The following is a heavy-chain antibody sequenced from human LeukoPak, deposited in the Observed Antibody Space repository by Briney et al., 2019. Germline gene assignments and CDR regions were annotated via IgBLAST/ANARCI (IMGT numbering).Heavy chain of an antibody. D-gene: IGHD3-22*01. Sequence: QPGGSLRLSCAASGFTFDDYAMHWVRQAPGKGLEWVSGISWNSGSIGYADSVKGRFTISRDNSKNTLYLQMNSLRAEDTAVYYCAKSPYYYDSSGYYYDYWGQGTLVTVSS. CDR1: GFTFDDYA. J-gene: IGHJ4*02. CDR3: AKSPYYYDSSGYYYDY. V-gene: IGHV3-9*01. CDR2: ISWNSGSI.